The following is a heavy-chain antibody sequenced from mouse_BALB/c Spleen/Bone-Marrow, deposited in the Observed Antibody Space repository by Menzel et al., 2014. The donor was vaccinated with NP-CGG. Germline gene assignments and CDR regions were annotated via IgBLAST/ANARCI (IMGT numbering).Heavy chain of an antibody. CDR3: TRFITTGAMDY. CDR1: GFSLSRYS. Sequence: VKVVESGPGQVAPSQSLSIPCTVSGFSLSRYSVHWVRQPPGKGLEWLGVIWGGGSTDYNLGLKSRLSISKDNSKSQVFLKMNSLQTDDTAMYYCTRFITTGAMDYWGQGTSVTVSS. CDR2: IWGGGST. D-gene: IGHD1-1*01. J-gene: IGHJ4*01. V-gene: IGHV2-6-4*01.